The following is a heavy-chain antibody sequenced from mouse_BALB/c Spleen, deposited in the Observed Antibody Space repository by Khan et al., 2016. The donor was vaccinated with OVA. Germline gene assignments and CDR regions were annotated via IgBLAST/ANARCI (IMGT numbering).Heavy chain of an antibody. J-gene: IGHJ2*01. CDR1: GYSITSDYA. V-gene: IGHV3-2*02. CDR2: MSYSGRT. CDR3: ARSVTITTVVATDFDY. Sequence: EVQLQESGPGLVKPSQSLSLTCTVTGYSITSDYAWNWIRQFPGNKLEWMGYMSYSGRTSYNPSLKSRISINRDTSKKQFFLQLNSVTTEDTATYYCARSVTITTVVATDFDYWGQGTTLTVSS. D-gene: IGHD1-1*01.